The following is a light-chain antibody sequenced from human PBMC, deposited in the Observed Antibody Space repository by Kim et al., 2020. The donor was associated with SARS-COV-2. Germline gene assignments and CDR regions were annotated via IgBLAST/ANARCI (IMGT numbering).Light chain of an antibody. CDR2: DTS. CDR1: QNISDT. CDR3: QQCMNSPPLT. J-gene: IGKJ5*01. Sequence: SPGERATLFCRASQNISDTLAWFQQKPGQAPRLLIYDTSTRATGVPARFSGSGSGTEFTLTISSLESEDFAVYYCQQCMNSPPLTFGQGTRLEIK. V-gene: IGKV3-15*01.